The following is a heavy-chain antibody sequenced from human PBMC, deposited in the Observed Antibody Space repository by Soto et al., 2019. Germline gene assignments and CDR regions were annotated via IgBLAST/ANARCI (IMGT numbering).Heavy chain of an antibody. CDR3: ARDIGFDYVN. J-gene: IGHJ4*02. CDR1: GFNVMSYW. V-gene: IGHV3-7*01. CDR2: IKEDGSEI. Sequence: XASLRLSCAVSGFNVMSYWMSWVRQAPGKGLEWVASIKEDGSEIYYLHSVRGRFSISRDSAGNALHLTMNYLSAEDTGVYFCARDIGFDYVNWGQGTLVTVSS. D-gene: IGHD3-16*01.